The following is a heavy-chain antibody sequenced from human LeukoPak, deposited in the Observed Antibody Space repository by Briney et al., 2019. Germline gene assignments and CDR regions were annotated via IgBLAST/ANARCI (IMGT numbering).Heavy chain of an antibody. J-gene: IGHJ4*02. CDR2: ISSSSSTI. V-gene: IGHV3-48*04. Sequence: GGSLRLSCAASGFTFSSYSMNWVRQAPGKGLEWVSYISSSSSTIYYADSVKGRFTISRDNAKNSLYLQMNSLRAEDTAVYYCAREASSGYLVYFDYWGQGTLVTVSS. CDR1: GFTFSSYS. D-gene: IGHD3-22*01. CDR3: AREASSGYLVYFDY.